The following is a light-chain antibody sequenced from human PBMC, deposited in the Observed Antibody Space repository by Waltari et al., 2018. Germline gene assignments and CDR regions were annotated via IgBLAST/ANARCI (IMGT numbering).Light chain of an antibody. CDR3: QHYNSRPLT. Sequence: EIVMTQSPATLSVFPGERATLSCRASQSVRSHLAWHQQRPGQAPRLLIYGASTRATGIPARFSGSGSGTDFTLTISSLQSEDFAVYYCQHYNSRPLTFGGGTKVEMK. V-gene: IGKV3-15*01. J-gene: IGKJ4*01. CDR2: GAS. CDR1: QSVRSH.